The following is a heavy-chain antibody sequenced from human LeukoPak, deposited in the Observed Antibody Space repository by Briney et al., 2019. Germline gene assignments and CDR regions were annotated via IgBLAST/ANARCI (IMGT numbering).Heavy chain of an antibody. J-gene: IGHJ4*02. Sequence: PGGSLRLSCAASRFTFSSYAMSWVRQAPGKGLEWVSGIRGSGGSTYYADSVKGRFTISRDNSKNTLYLQMNSLRAEDTAVYYGAKARGTVVPPFDYWGQGTLVTVSS. D-gene: IGHD3-22*01. CDR3: AKARGTVVPPFDY. CDR1: RFTFSSYA. V-gene: IGHV3-23*01. CDR2: IRGSGGST.